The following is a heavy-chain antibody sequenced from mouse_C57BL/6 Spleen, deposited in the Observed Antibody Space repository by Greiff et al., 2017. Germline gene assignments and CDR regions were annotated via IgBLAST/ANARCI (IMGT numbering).Heavy chain of an antibody. V-gene: IGHV5-4*01. CDR2: ISDGGSYT. CDR1: GFTFSSYA. D-gene: IGHD6-1*01. Sequence: EVQVVESGGGLVKPGGSLKLSCAASGFTFSSYAMSWVRRTPEKRLEWVATISDGGSYTDYPDNVKGRVTITRDKAKNNLYLQMSHRKSEDSAMYYYARDSRGGFAYWGQGTLLTVSA. J-gene: IGHJ3*01. CDR3: ARDSRGGFAY.